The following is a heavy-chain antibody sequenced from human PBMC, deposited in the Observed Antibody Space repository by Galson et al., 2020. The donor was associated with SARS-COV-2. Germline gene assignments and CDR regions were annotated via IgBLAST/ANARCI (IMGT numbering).Heavy chain of an antibody. V-gene: IGHV3-64D*06. CDR2: ISSNGGTS. J-gene: IGHJ5*02. D-gene: IGHD2-2*01. CDR1: GFIFSDYA. CDR3: LSYSSTRQNH. Sequence: GGSLRLSCSASGFIFSDYAMHWVRQAPGKGLEYVSAISSNGGTSFYADSVTGRFTMSRDNSKNMFYLQMTALRLEDTAFYYCLSYSSTRQNHWGQGTLVTVSS.